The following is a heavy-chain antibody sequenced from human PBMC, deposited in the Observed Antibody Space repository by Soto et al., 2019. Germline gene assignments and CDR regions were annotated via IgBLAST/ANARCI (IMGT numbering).Heavy chain of an antibody. CDR3: ASRHRSPYLDY. J-gene: IGHJ4*02. Sequence: QVQLQESGPGLVKPSQTLSLTCTVSGGSISSGDYYWSWIRQPQGKGLEWIGSIYYSGSTYYKPSLKSRVTISVDTSKHQFSLKLNSVTAADTAVYYCASRHRSPYLDYWGQGTLVTVSS. CDR1: GGSISSGDYY. D-gene: IGHD6-13*01. CDR2: IYYSGST. V-gene: IGHV4-30-4*01.